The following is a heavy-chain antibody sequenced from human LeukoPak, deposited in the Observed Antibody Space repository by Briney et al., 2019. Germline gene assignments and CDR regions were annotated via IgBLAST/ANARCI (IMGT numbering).Heavy chain of an antibody. CDR1: GLTVSNNY. D-gene: IGHD2-2*01. Sequence: PGGSLRLSCAASGLTVSNNYLSWVRQAPGKGLEWVSGIYSGGDTYYADSVEGRFTISRDNSKNTLYLQMNSLRAEDTAVYYCTKDPSDVVVADPWGQGTLVTVSS. CDR3: TKDPSDVVVADP. J-gene: IGHJ5*02. V-gene: IGHV3-66*01. CDR2: IYSGGDT.